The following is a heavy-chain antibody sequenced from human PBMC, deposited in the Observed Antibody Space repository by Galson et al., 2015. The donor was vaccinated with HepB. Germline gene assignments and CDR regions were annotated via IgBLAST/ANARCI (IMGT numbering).Heavy chain of an antibody. CDR1: GYSFTTYW. D-gene: IGHD2-15*01. CDR2: IDPSDSYT. J-gene: IGHJ4*02. V-gene: IGHV5-10-1*01. CDR3: ARTPWVGYCSSGGCYPDY. Sequence: QSGAEVKKPGESLRISCKVSGYSFTTYWITWVRQMPGKGLEWMGTIDPSDSYTKYSPSFQGHVTISADKSVSTAYLQWSSLKASDTAMYYCARTPWVGYCSSGGCYPDYWGQGTLVTVSS.